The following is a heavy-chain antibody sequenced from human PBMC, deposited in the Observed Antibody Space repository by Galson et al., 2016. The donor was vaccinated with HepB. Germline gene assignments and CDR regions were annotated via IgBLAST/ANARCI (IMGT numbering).Heavy chain of an antibody. CDR1: GYTFTTFH. J-gene: IGHJ4*02. CDR2: IFPGDGRT. V-gene: IGHV1-46*01. CDR3: AREGIVETMGYFDF. D-gene: IGHD1-26*01. Sequence: SVKVSCKALGYTFTTFHIHWLRQAPGQGLEWMGIIFPGDGRTNHAEKFRDRVTMTRDASTRTVYMELSSLRSDDTAVYYCAREGIVETMGYFDFWGQGSLVTVSS.